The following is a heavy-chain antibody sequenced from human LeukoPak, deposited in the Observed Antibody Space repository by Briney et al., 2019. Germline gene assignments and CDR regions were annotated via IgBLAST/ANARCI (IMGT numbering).Heavy chain of an antibody. CDR2: IYYSGST. V-gene: IGHV4-59*01. J-gene: IGHJ4*02. Sequence: SETLSLTCTVSGGSISSYYWSWIRQPPGKGLEWIGYIYYSGSTNYNPSLKSRVTISVDTSKNQFSLKLSSVTAADTAVYYCARGRVYYGSGIHYWGQGTLVTVSS. CDR3: ARGRVYYGSGIHY. D-gene: IGHD3-10*01. CDR1: GGSISSYY.